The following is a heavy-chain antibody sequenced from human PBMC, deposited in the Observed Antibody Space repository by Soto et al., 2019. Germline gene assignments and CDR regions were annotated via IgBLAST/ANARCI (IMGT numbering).Heavy chain of an antibody. J-gene: IGHJ6*02. V-gene: IGHV3-30*18. CDR3: AKGTAMVTSYGMDV. D-gene: IGHD5-18*01. CDR1: GFTFSSYG. Sequence: PGGSLRLSCAASGFTFSSYGMHWVRQAPGKGLEWVAVISYDGSNKYYADSVKGRSTISRDNSKNTLFLQMNSLRAEDTAVYFCAKGTAMVTSYGMDVWGQGTTVTVSS. CDR2: ISYDGSNK.